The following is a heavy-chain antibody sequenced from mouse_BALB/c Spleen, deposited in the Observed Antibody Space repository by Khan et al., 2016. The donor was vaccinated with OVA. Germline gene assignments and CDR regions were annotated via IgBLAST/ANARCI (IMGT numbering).Heavy chain of an antibody. J-gene: IGHJ3*01. V-gene: IGHV5-6*01. CDR2: INTGGAYP. D-gene: IGHD1-1*01. CDR1: GFTFSTYG. CDR3: ARLAYYYNSDGFAY. Sequence: EVELVESGGDFVRPGGSLKLSCAASGFTFSTYGMSWVRQTPDKRLEWVATINTGGAYPYYPDSVKGRFTISRDNAKNTLYLQLSSLKSEDTAIYYCARLAYYYNSDGFAYWGQGTLVTVSA.